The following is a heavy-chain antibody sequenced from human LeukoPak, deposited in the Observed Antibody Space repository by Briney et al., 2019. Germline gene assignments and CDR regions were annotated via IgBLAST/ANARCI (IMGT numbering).Heavy chain of an antibody. V-gene: IGHV4-59*01. D-gene: IGHD6-13*01. J-gene: IGHJ4*02. CDR2: IYYSGST. CDR3: AKGGGHSSSWSY. Sequence: AETLSLTCTVSGGSISSYYWSWLRQPTGKGLEWIGYIYYSGSTNYNPSLKSRVTISVDTSKNQFSLKLSSETAADTAVYYCAKGGGHSSSWSYWGQGTLVTVSS. CDR1: GGSISSYY.